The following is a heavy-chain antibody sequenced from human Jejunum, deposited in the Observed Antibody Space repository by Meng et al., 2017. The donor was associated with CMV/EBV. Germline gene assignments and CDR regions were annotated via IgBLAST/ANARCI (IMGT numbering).Heavy chain of an antibody. J-gene: IGHJ6*02. D-gene: IGHD2-2*01. CDR2: IAYAGVKQ. Sequence: IHWVRQSQGNGLDFLALIAYAGVKQYYVDPVRGPFTISRDSSKNTVYLQMNTLRVEDTAIYYCARDLKGWVAPAVRRIDYYGLDVWGQGTTVTVSS. CDR3: ARDLKGWVAPAVRRIDYYGLDV. V-gene: IGHV3-30-3*01.